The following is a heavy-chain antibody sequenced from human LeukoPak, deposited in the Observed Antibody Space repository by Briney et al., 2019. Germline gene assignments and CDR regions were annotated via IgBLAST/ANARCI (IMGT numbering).Heavy chain of an antibody. D-gene: IGHD3-9*01. V-gene: IGHV3-48*01. CDR1: GFTFSSYG. Sequence: GGSLRLSCAASGFTFSSYGMTWVRQAPGKGLEWVSYISSSSSTIYYADSVKGRFTISRDNAKNSLYLQLNSLKTEDTAVYYCLVTLGYWGQGTLVTVSS. CDR3: LVTLGY. CDR2: ISSSSSTI. J-gene: IGHJ4*02.